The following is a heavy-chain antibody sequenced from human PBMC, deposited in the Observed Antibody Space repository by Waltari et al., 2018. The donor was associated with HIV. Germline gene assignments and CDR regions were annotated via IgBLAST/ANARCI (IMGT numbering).Heavy chain of an antibody. D-gene: IGHD5-12*01. CDR1: GFTFSSYV. CDR2: ISGSGGST. J-gene: IGHJ6*02. CDR3: AKDPMDIVATINYYGMDV. Sequence: EVQLLESGGGLVQPGGSLRLSCAASGFTFSSYVLSWVGQAPGKGLEWVSAISGSGGSTYYADSVKGRFTISRDNSKNTLYLQMNSLRAEDTAVYYCAKDPMDIVATINYYGMDVWGQGTTDTVSS. V-gene: IGHV3-23*01.